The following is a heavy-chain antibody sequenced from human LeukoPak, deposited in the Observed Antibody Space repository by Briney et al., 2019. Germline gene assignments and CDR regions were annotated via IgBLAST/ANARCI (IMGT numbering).Heavy chain of an antibody. D-gene: IGHD3-22*01. CDR1: GFTFSSYW. CDR3: ARDPGYYYDSSGYYFDY. J-gene: IGHJ4*02. Sequence: KTGGSLRLSCAASGFTFSSYWMNWVRQAPGKGLEWVSSISSSSSYIFYADSVKGRFTISRDNAKNSLYLQMNSLRAEDTAVYYCARDPGYYYDSSGYYFDYWGQGTLVTVSS. V-gene: IGHV3-21*01. CDR2: ISSSSSYI.